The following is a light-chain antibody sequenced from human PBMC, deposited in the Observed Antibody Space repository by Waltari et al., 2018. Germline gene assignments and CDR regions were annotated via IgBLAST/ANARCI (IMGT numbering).Light chain of an antibody. CDR3: QQYRSTLWT. CDR2: WAS. J-gene: IGKJ1*01. CDR1: QSVLLITNNKNY. V-gene: IGKV4-1*01. Sequence: DIVMTQSPDSLPVPLAERPTINCTSRQSVLLITNNKNYLPWYQQKTGQPPKLLFYWASTREAGVPDRFSGSGSGTDFTLTISSLQAEDVAVYYCQQYRSTLWTFGQGTRVEIK.